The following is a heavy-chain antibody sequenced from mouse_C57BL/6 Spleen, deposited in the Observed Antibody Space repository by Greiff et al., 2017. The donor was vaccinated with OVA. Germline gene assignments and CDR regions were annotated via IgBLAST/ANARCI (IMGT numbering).Heavy chain of an antibody. CDR1: GYAFSSYW. CDR3: ARGGNYDYDWYFDV. J-gene: IGHJ1*03. V-gene: IGHV1-80*01. D-gene: IGHD2-4*01. CDR2: IYPGDGDT. Sequence: LQESGAELVKPGASVKISCKASGYAFSSYWMNWVKQRPGKGLEWIGQIYPGDGDTNYNGKFKGKATLTADKSSSTAYMQLSSLTSEDSAVYFCARGGNYDYDWYFDVWGTGTTVTVSS.